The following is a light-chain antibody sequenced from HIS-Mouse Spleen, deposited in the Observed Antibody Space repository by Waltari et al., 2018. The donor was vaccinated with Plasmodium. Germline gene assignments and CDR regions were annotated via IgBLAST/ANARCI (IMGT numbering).Light chain of an antibody. Sequence: AIRMTQSPSSFSASTGDRVTITCRASQGISSYLAWYQQKPGKATKLLIYAASTLQSGVTSRFSGSGSGTDFTLTISCLQSEDFATYYCQQYYSYLLTFGGGTKVEIK. J-gene: IGKJ4*01. V-gene: IGKV1-8*01. CDR1: QGISSY. CDR2: AAS. CDR3: QQYYSYLLT.